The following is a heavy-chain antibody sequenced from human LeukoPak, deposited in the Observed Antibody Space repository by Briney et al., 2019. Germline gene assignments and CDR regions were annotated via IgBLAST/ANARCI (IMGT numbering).Heavy chain of an antibody. CDR3: ARDSGFSGTQRGEY. Sequence: GGSLRLSCAASGFTFNRYNMNWVRRAPGKGLEWVSSISTSSSYIYYADSVRGRFTISRDSYKNTLYLQMNSLSAEDTAVYYCARDSGFSGTQRGEYWGQGTLVTVSS. CDR2: ISTSSSYI. V-gene: IGHV3-21*01. J-gene: IGHJ4*02. D-gene: IGHD3/OR15-3a*01. CDR1: GFTFNRYN.